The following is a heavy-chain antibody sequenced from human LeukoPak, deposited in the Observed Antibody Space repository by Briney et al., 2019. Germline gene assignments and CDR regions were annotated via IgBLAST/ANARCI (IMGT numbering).Heavy chain of an antibody. V-gene: IGHV3-23*01. Sequence: GGSLRLSCAASGFTFSSYAMSWVRQAPGKGLEWVSAISGSGGSTYYADSVKGRFTISRDSSKNTLYLQMNSLRAEDTAVYYCAKDPGSYPYYYGMDVWGQGTTVTVSS. CDR2: ISGSGGST. CDR1: GFTFSSYA. CDR3: AKDPGSYPYYYGMDV. D-gene: IGHD1-26*01. J-gene: IGHJ6*02.